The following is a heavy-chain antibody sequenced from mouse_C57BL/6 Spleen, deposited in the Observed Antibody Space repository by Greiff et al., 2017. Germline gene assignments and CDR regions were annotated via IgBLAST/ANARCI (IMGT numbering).Heavy chain of an antibody. CDR2: INPNNGGT. Sequence: VQLQQSGPELVKPGASVKLSCKASGYTFTDYYMHWVKQSHGKSLEWIGYINPNNGGTNYNQKFKGKATLTVYKSSSTAYMKLRSLTSEDSAVYYSASIYEYGGVEYWGQGTTVTVSS. D-gene: IGHD2-4*01. V-gene: IGHV1-22*01. CDR3: ASIYEYGGVEY. CDR1: GYTFTDYY. J-gene: IGHJ2*01.